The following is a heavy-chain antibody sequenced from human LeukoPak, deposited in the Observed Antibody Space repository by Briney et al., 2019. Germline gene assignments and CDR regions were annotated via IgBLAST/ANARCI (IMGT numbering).Heavy chain of an antibody. D-gene: IGHD4-23*01. CDR1: GFTFDDYA. V-gene: IGHV3-9*03. CDR2: ISWNSGSI. CDR3: AKDRYGGNSGLLDY. Sequence: GGSLRLSYAASGFTFDDYAMHWVRQAPGKGLEWVSGISWNSGSIGYADSVKGRFTISRDNAKNSLYLQMNSLRAEDMALYYCAKDRYGGNSGLLDYWGQGTLVTVSS. J-gene: IGHJ4*02.